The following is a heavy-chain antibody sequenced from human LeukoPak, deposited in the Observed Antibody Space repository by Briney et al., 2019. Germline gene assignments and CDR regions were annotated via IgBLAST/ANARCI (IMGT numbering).Heavy chain of an antibody. CDR2: INPNSGGT. CDR3: ARVNSGTVLGY. D-gene: IGHD1-26*01. V-gene: IGHV1-2*04. CDR1: GYTFNGYY. Sequence: ASVKVSCKASGYTFNGYYMHWVRQAPGQGLEWMGWINPNSGGTNYAQKFQGWVTMTRDTSISTVYMELSRLRSDDTAVYYCARVNSGTVLGYWGQGTLVTVSS. J-gene: IGHJ4*02.